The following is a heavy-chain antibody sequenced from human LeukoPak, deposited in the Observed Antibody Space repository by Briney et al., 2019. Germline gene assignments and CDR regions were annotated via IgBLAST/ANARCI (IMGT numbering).Heavy chain of an antibody. Sequence: SVKVSCKASGGTFSSYAISWVRQPPGQGLEWMGGIIPIFGTANYAQKFQGRVTITTDESTSTAYMELSSLRSEDTAVYYCARGGYSYGTDYYMDVWGKGTTVTVSS. CDR3: ARGGYSYGTDYYMDV. CDR1: GGTFSSYA. J-gene: IGHJ6*03. V-gene: IGHV1-69*05. D-gene: IGHD5-18*01. CDR2: IIPIFGTA.